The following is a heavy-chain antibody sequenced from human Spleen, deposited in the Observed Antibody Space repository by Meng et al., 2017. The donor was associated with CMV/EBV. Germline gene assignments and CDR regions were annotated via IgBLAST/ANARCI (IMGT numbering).Heavy chain of an antibody. CDR1: GGSFSSGNW. V-gene: IGHV4-4*01. CDR3: VRMVSIGGRGVDV. CDR2: VTHSGTT. J-gene: IGHJ6*02. D-gene: IGHD2-15*01. Sequence: GPLRLSCTISGGSFSSGNWWTWVRQFPGKGLEWIGEVTHSGTTNYNPSLNSRFTISIDRSRNQFSLNVNSVIAADTAVYFCVRMVSIGGRGVDVWGRGTAVTVSS.